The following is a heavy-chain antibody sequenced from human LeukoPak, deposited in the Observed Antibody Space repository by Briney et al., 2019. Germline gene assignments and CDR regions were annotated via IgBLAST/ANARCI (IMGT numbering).Heavy chain of an antibody. Sequence: GGSLRLSCAASGFTFSSYAMHWVRQAPGKGLEWVALTSYDGSHKYYADSVKGRFTISRDNSKNTLYLQMNSLRGEDTAVYYCVREDRILLGNDAFDIWGQGTMVTVSS. J-gene: IGHJ3*02. CDR3: VREDRILLGNDAFDI. CDR2: TSYDGSHK. D-gene: IGHD2-8*01. CDR1: GFTFSSYA. V-gene: IGHV3-30*04.